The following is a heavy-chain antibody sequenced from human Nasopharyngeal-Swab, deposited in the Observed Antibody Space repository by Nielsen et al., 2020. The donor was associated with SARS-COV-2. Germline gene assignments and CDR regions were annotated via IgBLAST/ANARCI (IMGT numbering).Heavy chain of an antibody. V-gene: IGHV5-51*01. D-gene: IGHD3-10*01. CDR2: IYPGDSDT. CDR3: ARTMVQGVISYYYYGMDV. J-gene: IGHJ6*02. Sequence: VRQMPGKGLEWVGIIYPGDSDTRYSPSFQGQVTISPDKSIRPAYLQWSSLKASDTAMYYFARTMVQGVISYYYYGMDVWGQGTTVTVSS.